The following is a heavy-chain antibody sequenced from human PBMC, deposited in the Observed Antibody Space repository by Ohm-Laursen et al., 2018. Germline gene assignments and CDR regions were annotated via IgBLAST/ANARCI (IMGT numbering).Heavy chain of an antibody. CDR2: ITPMFGTA. Sequence: SVKVSCKASGYTFTNYGVSWVRQAPGQGLEWLGEITPMFGTANYAQKFQGRVTITADESTSTAYMDLSSLRSEDTAIYYCARDGLGTRGYFHHWGQGSLVTVSS. V-gene: IGHV1-69*13. J-gene: IGHJ1*01. CDR1: GYTFTNYG. D-gene: IGHD3-10*01. CDR3: ARDGLGTRGYFHH.